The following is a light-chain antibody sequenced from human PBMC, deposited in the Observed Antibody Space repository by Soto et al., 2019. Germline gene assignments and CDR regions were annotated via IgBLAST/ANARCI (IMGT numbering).Light chain of an antibody. CDR2: KAS. CDR1: QGISSW. J-gene: IGKJ2*01. Sequence: DIQMTQSPSTLSASVGDRVTITCRASQGISSWLAWYQQKPGKAPKLLIYKASSLASGVPSRFSGSGSGTEFPLTISSLQPDDFATYYCQEYNSYSRTFGQGTKLEIK. CDR3: QEYNSYSRT. V-gene: IGKV1-5*03.